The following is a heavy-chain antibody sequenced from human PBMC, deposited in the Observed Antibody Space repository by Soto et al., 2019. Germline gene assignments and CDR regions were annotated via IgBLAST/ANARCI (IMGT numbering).Heavy chain of an antibody. CDR1: GFTFSSYS. CDR3: AREPYYYDSSGFA. J-gene: IGHJ5*02. V-gene: IGHV3-21*01. CDR2: ISSSSSYI. D-gene: IGHD3-22*01. Sequence: EVQLVESGGGLVKPGGSLRLSCAASGFTFSSYSMNWVRQAPGKGLEWVSSISSSSSYIYYADSVKGRFTISRDNAKNSLYLQMNSLRAEDTAVYYCAREPYYYDSSGFAWGQGTLVTVSS.